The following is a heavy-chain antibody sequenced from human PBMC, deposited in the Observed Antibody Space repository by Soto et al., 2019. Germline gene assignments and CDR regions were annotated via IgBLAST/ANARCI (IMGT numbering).Heavy chain of an antibody. CDR2: SIPMFGSP. Sequence: QLQLVQSGAEVKKPGSSVKVSCKASGGTLSTNAIACVRQAPGHGLERMGASIPMFGSPKYAQKFQGRVTITADNPTSTIYMEMISLTSADTAVYYCARGGFVAGLYNAMDAWGQETAVAVS. CDR3: ARGGFVAGLYNAMDA. CDR1: GGTLSTNA. D-gene: IGHD2-21*01. V-gene: IGHV1-69*06. J-gene: IGHJ6*02.